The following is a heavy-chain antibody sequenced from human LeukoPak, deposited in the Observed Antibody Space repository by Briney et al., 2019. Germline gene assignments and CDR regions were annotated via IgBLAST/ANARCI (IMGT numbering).Heavy chain of an antibody. CDR2: INPHSGDT. J-gene: IGHJ5*02. CDR1: GYTFTDYY. D-gene: IGHD7-27*01. CDR3: ARGPLLGSTWFDP. Sequence: ASVKASCKASGYTFTDYYMYWVRQAPGQGLEWMGWINPHSGDTIYAQKFQGRVTMTRDTSISTAYMEVSSPRSDDTAVYYCARGPLLGSTWFDPWGQGTLVTVSS. V-gene: IGHV1-2*02.